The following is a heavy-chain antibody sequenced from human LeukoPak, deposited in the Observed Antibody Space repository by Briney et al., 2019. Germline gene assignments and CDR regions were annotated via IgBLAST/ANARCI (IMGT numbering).Heavy chain of an antibody. V-gene: IGHV3-15*01. CDR1: GFTFSNAW. D-gene: IGHD3-9*01. J-gene: IGHJ3*02. Sequence: GGSLRLSCAASGFTFSNAWMSWVRQAPGRGLEWVGRIKSKTDGGTTDYAAPVKGRFTISRDDSKNTLYLQMNSLKTEDTAVYYCTRHEYYDILTGYYVGAFDIWGQGTMVTVSS. CDR3: TRHEYYDILTGYYVGAFDI. CDR2: IKSKTDGGTT.